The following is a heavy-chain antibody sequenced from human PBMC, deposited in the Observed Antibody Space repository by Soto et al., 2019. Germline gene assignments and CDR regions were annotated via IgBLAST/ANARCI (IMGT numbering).Heavy chain of an antibody. Sequence: QVQLQQWGAGLLKPSETLSLSCAVYGASFSGYDWNWIRQPPGKGLGRIGESNQSGSTNYSQSLKTCVTMSVDTSRKQFSLRVSSVTGAGTGGCYCERPFSGTGRYVDYGGQGTVVTACS. CDR2: SNQSGST. J-gene: IGHJ4*02. D-gene: IGHD1-1*01. V-gene: IGHV4-34*02. CDR3: ERPFSGTGRYVDY. CDR1: GASFSGYD.